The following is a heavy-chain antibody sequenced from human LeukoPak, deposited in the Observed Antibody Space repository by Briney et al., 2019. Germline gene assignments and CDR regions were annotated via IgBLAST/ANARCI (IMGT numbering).Heavy chain of an antibody. CDR3: ARIRDGYNDAYDL. V-gene: IGHV1-46*01. CDR2: INPDGGST. CDR1: GYTFTNSY. J-gene: IGHJ3*01. D-gene: IGHD5-24*01. Sequence: GASVKVSCKASGYTFTNSYIHWVRQAPGQVLEWMGLINPDGGSTNYAQNFQGRVTLTRDTSTSTVYMELSSLRSEDTAIYYCARIRDGYNDAYDLWGQGTVVTVPS.